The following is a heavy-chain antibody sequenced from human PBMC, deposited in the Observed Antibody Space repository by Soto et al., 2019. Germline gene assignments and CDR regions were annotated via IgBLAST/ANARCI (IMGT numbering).Heavy chain of an antibody. V-gene: IGHV1-2*02. CDR2: INPNSGGT. J-gene: IGHJ4*02. Sequence: ASVKVSCKASGYTFTGYYMHWVRQAPGQGLEWMGWINPNSGGTSYAQKFQGRVTMTRDTSISTAYMELSRLRSDDTAVYYCARDYGDYLFDYWGQGTLVTVSS. D-gene: IGHD4-17*01. CDR1: GYTFTGYY. CDR3: ARDYGDYLFDY.